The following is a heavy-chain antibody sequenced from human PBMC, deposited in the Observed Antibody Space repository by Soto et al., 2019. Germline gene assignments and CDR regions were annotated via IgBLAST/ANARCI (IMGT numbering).Heavy chain of an antibody. CDR2: INPYNGAT. Sequence: ASVKVSCKASGYTFTSYGVHWVRQAPGQRPEWVGRINPYNGATNYSQNFQGRVTITRDISANSAYMELSSLRSEDTAAYYCAAGSYFVFDYWGQGTLVTVSS. J-gene: IGHJ4*02. V-gene: IGHV1-3*01. CDR1: GYTFTSYG. CDR3: AAGSYFVFDY. D-gene: IGHD3-10*01.